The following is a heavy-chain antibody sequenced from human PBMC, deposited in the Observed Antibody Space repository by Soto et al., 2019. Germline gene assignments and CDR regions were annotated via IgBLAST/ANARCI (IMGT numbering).Heavy chain of an antibody. CDR3: DRDRSEVRGTSWWLEP. V-gene: IGHV4-59*01. Sequence: SETXSLTCTFSGGSIIIYYWSWIRQPPGKGLEWIGYIYYSGSTNYNPSLKSRVTISVDTSKNKFSLKLSSVTAADTAVYYCDRDRSEVRGTSWWLEPWGQGTLVTVSS. CDR1: GGSIIIYY. D-gene: IGHD3-10*01. CDR2: IYYSGST. J-gene: IGHJ5*02.